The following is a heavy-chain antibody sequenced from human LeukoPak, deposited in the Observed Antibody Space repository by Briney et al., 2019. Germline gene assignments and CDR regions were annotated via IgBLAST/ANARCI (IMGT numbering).Heavy chain of an antibody. J-gene: IGHJ4*02. CDR2: ISSSGDTM. CDR1: GFSFSDYY. D-gene: IGHD1-7*01. Sequence: PGGSLRLSCTASGFSFSDYYMSWIRQAPGKGLEWVSYISSSGDTMSYADSVKGRFTISRDNAKNSLYLQMSSLRAEDAAIYYCARVMGNYASDYWGQGALVTVSS. CDR3: ARVMGNYASDY. V-gene: IGHV3-11*04.